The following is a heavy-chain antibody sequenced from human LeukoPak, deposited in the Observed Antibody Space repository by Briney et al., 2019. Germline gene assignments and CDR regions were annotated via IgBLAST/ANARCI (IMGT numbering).Heavy chain of an antibody. CDR1: GGSISSSSYY. D-gene: IGHD6-19*01. V-gene: IGHV4-39*07. Sequence: SETLSLTCTVSGGSISSSSYYWGWIRQPPGKGLEWIGSIYYSGASYYNPSLKSRVTISVDTSKNQFSLKLSSVTAADTAVYYCARDVTSGWYLPNWFDPWGQGTLVTVSS. CDR2: IYYSGAS. CDR3: ARDVTSGWYLPNWFDP. J-gene: IGHJ5*02.